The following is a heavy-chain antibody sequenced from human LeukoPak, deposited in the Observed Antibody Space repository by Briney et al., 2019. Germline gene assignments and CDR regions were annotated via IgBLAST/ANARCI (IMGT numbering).Heavy chain of an antibody. D-gene: IGHD6-13*01. CDR1: GYTFTGYY. CDR3: ARAALAGPAVNWFDP. CDR2: INPNSGGT. J-gene: IGHJ5*02. Sequence: WASVKVSCKASGYTFTGYYMHWVRQAPGQGLEWMGWINPNSGGTNYAQKFQGRVTMTRDTSISTAYMELSRLRSDDTAVYYCARAALAGPAVNWFDPWGQGTLVTVSS. V-gene: IGHV1-2*02.